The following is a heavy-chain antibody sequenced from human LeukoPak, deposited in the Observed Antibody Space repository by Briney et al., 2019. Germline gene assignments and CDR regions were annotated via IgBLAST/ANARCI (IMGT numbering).Heavy chain of an antibody. V-gene: IGHV3-11*03. CDR1: GFTFSDYY. CDR3: ASFSRQWLVPIDY. CDR2: ISSSSSYT. Sequence: GGCLRLSCAASGFTFSDYYMSWIRQAPGKGLEWVSYISSSSSYTNYADSVKGRFTISRDNAKNSLYLQMNSLRAEDTAVYYCASFSRQWLVPIDYWGQGTLVTVSS. J-gene: IGHJ4*02. D-gene: IGHD6-19*01.